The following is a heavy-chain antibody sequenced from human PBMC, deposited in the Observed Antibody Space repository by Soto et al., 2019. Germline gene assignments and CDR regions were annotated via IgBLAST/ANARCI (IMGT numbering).Heavy chain of an antibody. Sequence: PETLYLTCTVSGRSISSVNYYWSWIRQPPGKGLEWIGYIYYSATTNYNPSLKSRVTISVDTSKNQFSLKLTSVTAADTAVYYCARLEAVAGRGYYGMDVWGQGTTVTVSS. CDR1: GRSISSVNYY. V-gene: IGHV4-61*01. J-gene: IGHJ6*02. CDR2: IYYSATT. D-gene: IGHD6-19*01. CDR3: ARLEAVAGRGYYGMDV.